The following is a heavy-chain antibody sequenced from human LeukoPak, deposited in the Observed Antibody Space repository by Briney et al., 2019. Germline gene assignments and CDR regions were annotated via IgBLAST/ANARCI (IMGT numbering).Heavy chain of an antibody. J-gene: IGHJ5*01. V-gene: IGHV1-2*02. D-gene: IGHD1-1*01. CDR1: GYTFTDHY. Sequence: ASVDVSFKASGYTFTDHYIHWVRQAPGQGLEWVGCINPNNGDTKYERKFQARVTMTRETSMSTAYMEITGLESDDTAVYYCARDTLKQYRQQLGSLDSWGQGTLVTVSS. CDR2: INPNNGDT. CDR3: ARDTLKQYRQQLGSLDS.